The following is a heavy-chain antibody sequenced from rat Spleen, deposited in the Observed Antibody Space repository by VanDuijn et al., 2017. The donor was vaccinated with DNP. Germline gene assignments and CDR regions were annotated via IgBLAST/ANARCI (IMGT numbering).Heavy chain of an antibody. J-gene: IGHJ3*01. D-gene: IGHD1-11*01. CDR2: ITPDGSTT. Sequence: EVQLVESGGGSVQPGSPLKLSCAASGFSFRSNWLNWIRKPQGKGLEWVASITPDGSTTYYPDTVKGRFMISKDDARNTGYLQMNNLRSEDTAMYYCSSGGPNMVQGNWFAYWGQGTLVTVSS. V-gene: IGHV5-35*01. CDR1: GFSFRSNW. CDR3: SSGGPNMVQGNWFAY.